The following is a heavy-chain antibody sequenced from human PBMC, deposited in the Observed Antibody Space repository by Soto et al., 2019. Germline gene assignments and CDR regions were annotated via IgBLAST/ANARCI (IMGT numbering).Heavy chain of an antibody. V-gene: IGHV1-69*12. J-gene: IGHJ6*02. Sequence: QVQLVQSGAEVKKPGSWKKVSCKASEGTFSSYAISWVRQAPGQGLEWMGGIIPIFGTANYAQKFQGRVTITADESTSTAYMELSSLRSEDTAVCYCAYCGGDCDDYYYYGMDVWGQGTTVTVSS. CDR2: IIPIFGTA. CDR1: EGTFSSYA. CDR3: AYCGGDCDDYYYYGMDV. D-gene: IGHD2-21*02.